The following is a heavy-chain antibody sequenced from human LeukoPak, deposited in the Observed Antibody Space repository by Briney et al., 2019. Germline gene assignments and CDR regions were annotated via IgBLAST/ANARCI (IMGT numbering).Heavy chain of an antibody. J-gene: IGHJ5*02. Sequence: PGGSLRLSCVASGFTFSNHWMSWVRQAPGKGLEWVANIKRDGSEKYFVDSVKGRFTISRDNAKNSLYLQMNSLRAEDTAVYYCAGDRGWTFYLWGQGTLVSVSS. CDR1: GFTFSNHW. D-gene: IGHD3-10*01. V-gene: IGHV3-7*01. CDR2: IKRDGSEK. CDR3: AGDRGWTFYL.